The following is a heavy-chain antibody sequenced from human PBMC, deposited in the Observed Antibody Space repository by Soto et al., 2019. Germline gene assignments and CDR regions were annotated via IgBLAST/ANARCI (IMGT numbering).Heavy chain of an antibody. V-gene: IGHV3-21*01. CDR2: ISSSSSYI. J-gene: IGHJ5*02. Sequence: GGSLRLSXAASGFTFSSYSMNWVRQAPGKGLEWVSSISSSSSYIYYADSVKGRFTISRDNAKNSLYLQMNSLRAEDTAVYYCARASRGGYDFWSGYYSSWFDPWGQGTLVTVSS. CDR1: GFTFSSYS. CDR3: ARASRGGYDFWSGYYSSWFDP. D-gene: IGHD3-3*01.